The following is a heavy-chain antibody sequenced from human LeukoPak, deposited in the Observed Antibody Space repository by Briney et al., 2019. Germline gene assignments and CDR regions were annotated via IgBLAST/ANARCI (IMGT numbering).Heavy chain of an antibody. CDR2: ISGSGGST. Sequence: GGSLRLSCAASGFTFSSYGMSWVRQAPGKGLEWVSAISGSGGSTYYADSVKGRFTISRDNSMNTLYLQMNSLRAEDTAVYYCAKTVLNYGTLDYWGQGTLVTVSS. D-gene: IGHD4-17*01. J-gene: IGHJ4*02. CDR1: GFTFSSYG. CDR3: AKTVLNYGTLDY. V-gene: IGHV3-23*01.